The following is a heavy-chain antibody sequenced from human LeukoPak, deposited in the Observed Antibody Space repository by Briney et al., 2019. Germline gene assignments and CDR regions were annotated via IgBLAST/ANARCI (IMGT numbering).Heavy chain of an antibody. CDR3: AEWLRLGDYFDY. Sequence: SETLSLTCTVSGYSISSGYYWGWIRQPPGKGLEWIGNIYPTGSTYYNPSLKSRVTISVDTSKNQFSLKLSSVTAADTAVYYCAEWLRLGDYFDYWGQGTLVTVPS. J-gene: IGHJ4*02. CDR2: IYPTGST. V-gene: IGHV4-38-2*02. CDR1: GYSISSGYY. D-gene: IGHD5-12*01.